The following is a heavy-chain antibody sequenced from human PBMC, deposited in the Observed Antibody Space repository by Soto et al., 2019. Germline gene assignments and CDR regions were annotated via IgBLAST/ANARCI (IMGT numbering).Heavy chain of an antibody. D-gene: IGHD2-2*01. CDR3: AKDALRGEVPAALNFDY. V-gene: IGHV3-30*04. J-gene: IGHJ4*02. CDR1: GCSMSNDA. Sequence: SLRLSWVASGCSMSNDAMHWFRHAPGRRLEWVAIVSYNGRKKYYEDSVKSRFSISRDTSKNTLYVQMNTLSDEDTAVYYCAKDALRGEVPAALNFDYWGQGTLVTVSS. CDR2: VSYNGRKK.